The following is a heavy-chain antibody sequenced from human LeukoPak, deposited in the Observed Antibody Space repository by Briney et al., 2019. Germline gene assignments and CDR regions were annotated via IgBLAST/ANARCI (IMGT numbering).Heavy chain of an antibody. D-gene: IGHD2-2*01. Sequence: QPGGSLRLSCAASGFTFDDYAMHWVRQAPGKGLEWVSGISWNSGSIGYADSVKGRFTISRDNAKNSLYLQMNSLRAEDTALYYCAKARYQLLWYYFDYWGQGTLVTVSS. CDR1: GFTFDDYA. CDR3: AKARYQLLWYYFDY. J-gene: IGHJ4*02. V-gene: IGHV3-9*01. CDR2: ISWNSGSI.